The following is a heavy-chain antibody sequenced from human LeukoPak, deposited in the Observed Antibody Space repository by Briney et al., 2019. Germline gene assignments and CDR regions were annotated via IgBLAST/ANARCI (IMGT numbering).Heavy chain of an antibody. D-gene: IGHD6-19*01. Sequence: SETLSLTCTVSGGSISSYYWNWIRQPPGKGLEWIGYIYYSGSTNYNPSLKSRVTISVDASKNQFSLKLSSVTAADTAVYYCAMETGDGTSFEYWGQGTLVTVSS. J-gene: IGHJ4*02. CDR1: GGSISSYY. V-gene: IGHV4-59*01. CDR3: AMETGDGTSFEY. CDR2: IYYSGST.